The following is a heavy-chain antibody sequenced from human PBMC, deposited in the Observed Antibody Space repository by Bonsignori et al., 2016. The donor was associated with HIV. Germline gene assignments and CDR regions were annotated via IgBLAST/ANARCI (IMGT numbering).Heavy chain of an antibody. J-gene: IGHJ4*02. CDR2: INHSGGT. CDR1: GGSFSGHF. D-gene: IGHD3-16*01. V-gene: IGHV4-34*01. CDR3: VRGAMQLGGALDY. Sequence: QVQLQQWCAGLLKPSETLSLTCAVYGGSFSGHFWTWIRQPPGKGLEWIGEINHSGGTNYSPSLKSRVTISVDTSKNHFYLRLNSMTAADAAAYFCVRGAMQLGGALDYWGQGSLVTVSS.